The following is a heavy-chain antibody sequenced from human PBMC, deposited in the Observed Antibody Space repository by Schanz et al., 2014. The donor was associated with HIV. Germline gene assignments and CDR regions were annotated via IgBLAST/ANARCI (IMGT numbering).Heavy chain of an antibody. Sequence: QVHLVQSGAEVKKPGASVKVSCKASGYTFTSYDINWVRQATGQGLEWMGWMNPNSGNTGFAQKFQGRVTMTRNTSTKTAYMEVRGLKSDDPAVYYCARKMSTSTQWLRALYSTYGMDVWGQGTTVTVSS. V-gene: IGHV1-8*01. J-gene: IGHJ6*02. CDR1: GYTFTSYD. CDR3: ARKMSTSTQWLRALYSTYGMDV. D-gene: IGHD5-12*01. CDR2: MNPNSGNT.